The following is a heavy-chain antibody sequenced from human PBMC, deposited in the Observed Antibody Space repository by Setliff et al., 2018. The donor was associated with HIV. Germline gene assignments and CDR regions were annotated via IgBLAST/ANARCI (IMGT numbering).Heavy chain of an antibody. Sequence: SETLSLTCTVSRDSINGHWWSWIRQPPGKGLEWAGSIHYSGITHYNPSLKSRLTMSVDTSKNQVSLKLTSVTAADTAVYYCARYKCINFACVGFDIWGQGTVVTVSS. D-gene: IGHD3-9*01. CDR1: RDSINGHW. CDR2: IHYSGIT. CDR3: ARYKCINFACVGFDI. J-gene: IGHJ3*02. V-gene: IGHV4-59*11.